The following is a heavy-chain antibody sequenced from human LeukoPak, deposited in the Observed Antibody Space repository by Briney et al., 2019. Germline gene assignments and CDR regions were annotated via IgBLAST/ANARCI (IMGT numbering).Heavy chain of an antibody. Sequence: PGGSLRLSCEASGFTFSDYAMTWVRQAPGKGLEWVSEITGSGISTYYADSVKGRLTISRDNSKNTLYLQMNSLRAEDTAVYYCAREYFDFDYWGQGTLVTVSS. CDR3: AREYFDFDY. V-gene: IGHV3-23*01. D-gene: IGHD2/OR15-2a*01. CDR2: ITGSGIST. J-gene: IGHJ4*02. CDR1: GFTFSDYA.